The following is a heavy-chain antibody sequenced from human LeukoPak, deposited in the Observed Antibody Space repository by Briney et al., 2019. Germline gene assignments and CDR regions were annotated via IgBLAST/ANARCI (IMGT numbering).Heavy chain of an antibody. Sequence: AGGSLRLSCAASGFTFSSYAMSWVRQAPGKGLEWVPGISDSGGSTYDADSVKGRFTISRDNSKNTLYLQMNSLRAEDTAVYYCATDFYDTTWGQGTLVTVSS. CDR3: ATDFYDTT. J-gene: IGHJ5*02. CDR2: ISDSGGST. V-gene: IGHV3-23*01. CDR1: GFTFSSYA. D-gene: IGHD3-22*01.